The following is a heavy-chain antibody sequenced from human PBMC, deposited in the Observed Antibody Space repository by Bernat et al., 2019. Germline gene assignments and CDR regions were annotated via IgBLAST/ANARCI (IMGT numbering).Heavy chain of an antibody. CDR3: TTFLGYSSGG. Sequence: EEQLVESGGGLVKPGGSLRLSCAASGFTFNSAWMNWVRQAPGKGLEWVGRIKSKADGGTTDYAAPVKGRFTISRDDSKSTLYLQMNSLRTEDTAVYYCTTFLGYSSGGGGQGTLVTVSS. D-gene: IGHD6-19*01. J-gene: IGHJ4*02. V-gene: IGHV3-15*07. CDR2: IKSKADGGTT. CDR1: GFTFNSAW.